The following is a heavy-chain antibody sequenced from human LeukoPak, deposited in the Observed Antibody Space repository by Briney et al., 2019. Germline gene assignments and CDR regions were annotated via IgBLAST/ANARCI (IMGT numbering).Heavy chain of an antibody. D-gene: IGHD2-2*01. CDR1: GFTFSSYW. CDR3: TTAAADWS. CDR2: IKQDGSEK. J-gene: IGHJ5*02. V-gene: IGHV3-7*03. Sequence: GGSLRLSCAASGFTFSSYWMSWVRQAPGKGLEWVANIKQDGSEKYYVDSMKGRFTISRDNAKNSLYLQMNSLKTEDTAVYYCTTAAADWSWGQGTLVTVSS.